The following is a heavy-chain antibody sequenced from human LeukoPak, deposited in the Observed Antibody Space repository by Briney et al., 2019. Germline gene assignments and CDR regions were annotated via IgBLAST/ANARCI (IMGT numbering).Heavy chain of an antibody. CDR2: ICGSGVNT. CDR1: GFTLRSYA. CDR3: AKGPAGHYYGSGSYYNGFDY. D-gene: IGHD3-10*01. Sequence: GGSLRLSCAASGFTLRSYAMSAVREAPGKGLEWVLPICGSGVNTYYADSVKGRFTISRDNSKNTLYLQMNSLRAEDTAVYYCAKGPAGHYYGSGSYYNGFDYWGQGTLVTVSS. V-gene: IGHV3-23*01. J-gene: IGHJ4*02.